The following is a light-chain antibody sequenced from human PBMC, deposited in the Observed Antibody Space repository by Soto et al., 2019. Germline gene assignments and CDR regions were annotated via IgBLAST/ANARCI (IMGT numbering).Light chain of an antibody. CDR3: MQGTHWPWT. J-gene: IGKJ1*01. V-gene: IGKV2-30*02. Sequence: DVVMTQSPLSLPVTLGQPASISCRSSQSLVHSDGNTFLNWFQQRPGQSPRRLIYKVSNWDSGVQDRFSGSGSGTDFTLKISRVEAEDVGVYYCMQGTHWPWTFGQGTKVEIK. CDR1: QSLVHSDGNTF. CDR2: KVS.